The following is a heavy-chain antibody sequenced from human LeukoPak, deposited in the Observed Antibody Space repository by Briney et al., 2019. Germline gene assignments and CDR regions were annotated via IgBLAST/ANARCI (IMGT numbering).Heavy chain of an antibody. CDR1: GGSFSGYY. CDR3: AKSGSYFRYYYFDY. V-gene: IGHV4-34*01. J-gene: IGHJ4*02. CDR2: INHSGST. D-gene: IGHD1-26*01. Sequence: SETLSLTCAVCGGSFSGYYWSWIRQPPGKGLEWIGEINHSGSTNYNPSLKSRVTISVDTSKNQFSLKLSSVTAADTAVYYCAKSGSYFRYYYFDYWGQGTLVTVSS.